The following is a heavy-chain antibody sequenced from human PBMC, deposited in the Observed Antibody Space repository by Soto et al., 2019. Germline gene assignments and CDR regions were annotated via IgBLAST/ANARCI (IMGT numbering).Heavy chain of an antibody. J-gene: IGHJ5*02. CDR2: IYPGDSDT. V-gene: IGHV5-51*01. CDR3: ARHGNSYSGYDYHWFDP. CDR1: GYSFTSYW. Sequence: GESLKISCKGSGYSFTSYWIGWVRQMPGKGLEWMGIIYPGDSDTRYSPSFQGQVTISADKSISTAYLQWSSLKASDTAMYYCARHGNSYSGYDYHWFDPWGQGTLVTVSS. D-gene: IGHD5-12*01.